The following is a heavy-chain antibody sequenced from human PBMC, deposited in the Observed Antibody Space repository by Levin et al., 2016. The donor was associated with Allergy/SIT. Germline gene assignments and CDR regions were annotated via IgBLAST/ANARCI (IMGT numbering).Heavy chain of an antibody. J-gene: IGHJ3*02. D-gene: IGHD2-21*02. CDR3: TRQAVVTVRAFDI. CDR2: LYYTGIT. Sequence: SETLSLTCTVSGGSVSGIYSYWSWFRQPPGKGLEWIGYLYYTGITNFNPSLKSRVTMSVDTSKNQFSLNLRSVTAADTALYYCTRQAVVTVRAFDIWGQGTMVTVSS. V-gene: IGHV4-61*01. CDR1: GGSVSGIYSY.